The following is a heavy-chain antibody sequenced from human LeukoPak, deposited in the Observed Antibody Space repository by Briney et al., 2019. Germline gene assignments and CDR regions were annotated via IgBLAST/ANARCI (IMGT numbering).Heavy chain of an antibody. D-gene: IGHD3-22*01. V-gene: IGHV4-31*03. CDR2: IYYSGST. CDR1: GGSISSGGYY. J-gene: IGHJ5*02. Sequence: RASQTLSLTCTVSGGSISSGGYYWSWIRQHPGKGLEWIGYIYYSGSTYYNPSLKSRVTISVDTSKNQFSLKLSSVTAADTAVYYCAKYYYDSSGYLFDPWGQGTLVTVSS. CDR3: AKYYYDSSGYLFDP.